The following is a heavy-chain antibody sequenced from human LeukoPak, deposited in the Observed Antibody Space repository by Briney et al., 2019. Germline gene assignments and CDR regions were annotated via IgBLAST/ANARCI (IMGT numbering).Heavy chain of an antibody. CDR3: ARGSYSVDY. CDR1: GGSISSYY. J-gene: IGHJ4*02. V-gene: IGHV4-59*01. Sequence: SVTLSLTCTVSGGSISSYYWSWIRQSPGKGLEWIGYIYYSGSTNYNPPLKSRVTISVDRSKNQFSLKLSSVTAADTAVYYCARGSYSVDYWGQGTLVTVSS. CDR2: IYYSGST. D-gene: IGHD1-26*01.